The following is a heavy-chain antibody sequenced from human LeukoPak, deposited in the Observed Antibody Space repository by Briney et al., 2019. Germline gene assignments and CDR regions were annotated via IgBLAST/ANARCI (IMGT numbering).Heavy chain of an antibody. V-gene: IGHV3-30-3*01. CDR2: ISYDGSNK. CDR3: ARDFGRSSHDYFDY. CDR1: GFTFSSYA. J-gene: IGHJ4*02. Sequence: GGSLRLSCAASGFTFSSYAMHWVRQAPGKGLEWVAVISYDGSNKYYADSVKGRFTISRDNSKYTLYLQMNSLRAEDTAVYYCARDFGRSSHDYFDYWGQGTLVTVSS. D-gene: IGHD3-3*01.